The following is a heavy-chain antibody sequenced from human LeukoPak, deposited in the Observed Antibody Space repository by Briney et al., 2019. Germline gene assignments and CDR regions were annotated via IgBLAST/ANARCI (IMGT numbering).Heavy chain of an antibody. CDR1: GFSFNRYW. D-gene: IGHD2-15*01. J-gene: IGHJ4*02. CDR3: ARADRLGAALLASFDY. CDR2: INQDGGEK. Sequence: GGSLRLSCEASGFSFNRYWMTWVRQAPGKGLEWVANINQDGGEKYYVDSVKGRFTISRDNAKNSLYLQMNSLRAEDTAVYYCARADRLGAALLASFDYWGQGTLVTVSS. V-gene: IGHV3-7*01.